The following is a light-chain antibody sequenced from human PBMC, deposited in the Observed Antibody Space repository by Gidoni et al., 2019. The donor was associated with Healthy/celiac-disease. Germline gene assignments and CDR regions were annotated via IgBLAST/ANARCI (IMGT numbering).Light chain of an antibody. Sequence: NFMLTQPHSVSDSPGTTVTISCTRSSGSIASNYVQWYQQRPGSSPTTVIYEDNQRPSGVPDRFSGSIDSSSNSASLTISGLKTEDEADYYCQSYDSSNLWVFGGGTKLTVL. CDR2: EDN. CDR1: SGSIASNY. CDR3: QSYDSSNLWV. J-gene: IGLJ3*02. V-gene: IGLV6-57*01.